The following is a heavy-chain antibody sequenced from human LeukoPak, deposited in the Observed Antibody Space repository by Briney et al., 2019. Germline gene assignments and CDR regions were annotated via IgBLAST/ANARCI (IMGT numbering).Heavy chain of an antibody. V-gene: IGHV1-69*13. J-gene: IGHJ4*02. CDR3: ARGTYYYGSGSYYPPRGTGVDYFDY. CDR1: GGTFSSYA. CDR2: IIPIFGTA. Sequence: ASVKVSCKASGGTFSSYAISWVRQAPGQGLEWMGGIIPIFGTANYAQKFQGRVTITADESTSTAYMELSSLRSEDTAVYYCARGTYYYGSGSYYPPRGTGVDYFDYWGQGTLVTVSS. D-gene: IGHD3-10*01.